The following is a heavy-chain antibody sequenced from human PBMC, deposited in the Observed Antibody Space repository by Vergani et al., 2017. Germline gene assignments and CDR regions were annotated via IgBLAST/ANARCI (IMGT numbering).Heavy chain of an antibody. CDR1: GGSISSGSYY. CDR3: ARELGKVVVVPAAVYGMDV. V-gene: IGHV4-61*02. CDR2: IYTSGST. D-gene: IGHD2-2*01. J-gene: IGHJ6*02. Sequence: QVQLQESGPGLVKPSQTLSLTCTVSGGSISSGSYYWSWIRQPAGKGLEWIGRIYTSGSTNYNPSLKSRVTISVDTSKNQFSLKLSSVTAADTAVYYCARELGKVVVVPAAVYGMDVWGQGTTVTVSS.